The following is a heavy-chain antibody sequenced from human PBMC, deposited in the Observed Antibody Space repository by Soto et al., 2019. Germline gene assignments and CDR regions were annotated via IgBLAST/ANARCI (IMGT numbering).Heavy chain of an antibody. CDR3: ARARGTDY. V-gene: IGHV3-7*01. CDR2: IKQDGSEK. D-gene: IGHD3-10*01. Sequence: PGGSLSLPVAPSGFTLITYWLTWVRQARGKGLEWVANIKQDGSEKYYVDSVKGRFTISRDNAKNSLYLQMNSLRAEDTAVYYCARARGTDYWGQGTLVIVSS. CDR1: GFTLITYW. J-gene: IGHJ4*02.